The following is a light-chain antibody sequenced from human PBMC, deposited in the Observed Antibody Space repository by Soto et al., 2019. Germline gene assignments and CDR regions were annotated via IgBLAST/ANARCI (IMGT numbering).Light chain of an antibody. J-gene: IGKJ2*01. CDR3: HQYGSSPPYT. V-gene: IGKV3-20*01. CDR1: QSVTNNY. Sequence: EVVLTQSPGTLSLSPGERATLSCRASQSVTNNYLAWYQQRPGQAPRLLIFGSCDRATGIPDRFSGSGSGTDFTLTISRLEPEDFAVYYCHQYGSSPPYTFGQGTKLEIK. CDR2: GSC.